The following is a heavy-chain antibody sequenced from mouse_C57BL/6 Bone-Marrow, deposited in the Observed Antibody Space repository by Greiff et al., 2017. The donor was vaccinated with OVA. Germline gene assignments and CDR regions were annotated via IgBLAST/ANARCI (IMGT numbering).Heavy chain of an antibody. D-gene: IGHD1-1*01. J-gene: IGHJ4*01. CDR3: AREGYYGSSYDYAMDY. CDR1: GFTFSDYG. V-gene: IGHV5-15*01. CDR2: ISNLAYSI. Sequence: EVQRVESGGGLVQPGGSLKLSCAASGFTFSDYGMAWVRQAPRKGPEWVAFISNLAYSIYYADTVTGRFTISRENAKNTLYLEMSSLRSEDTAMYYCAREGYYGSSYDYAMDYWGQGTSVTVSS.